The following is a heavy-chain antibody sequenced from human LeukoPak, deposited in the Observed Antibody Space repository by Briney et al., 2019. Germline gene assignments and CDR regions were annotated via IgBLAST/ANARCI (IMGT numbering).Heavy chain of an antibody. J-gene: IGHJ5*02. Sequence: PSETLSLTCAVYGGSFSDYYWSWIRQPPGKGLEWIGEINHSGSTNYNPSLKSRVTISVDTSKNQFSLKLSSVTAADTAVYYCARGRGYCSSTSCYGWFDPWGQGTLVTVSS. D-gene: IGHD2-2*03. CDR3: ARGRGYCSSTSCYGWFDP. CDR1: GGSFSDYY. CDR2: INHSGST. V-gene: IGHV4-34*01.